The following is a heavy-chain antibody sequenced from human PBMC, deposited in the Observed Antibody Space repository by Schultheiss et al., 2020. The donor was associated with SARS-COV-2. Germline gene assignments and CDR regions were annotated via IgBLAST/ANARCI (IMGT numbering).Heavy chain of an antibody. J-gene: IGHJ6*02. CDR2: ISSSSSTI. CDR1: GFTFSSYS. Sequence: GGSLRLSCAASGFTFSSYSMNWVRQAPGKGLEWVSYISSSSSTIYYADSVKGRFTISRDNAKNSLYLQMNSLRAEDTAVYYCARARWLQYYYYYYGMDVWGQGTTVTVSS. CDR3: ARARWLQYYYYYYGMDV. V-gene: IGHV3-48*04. D-gene: IGHD5-24*01.